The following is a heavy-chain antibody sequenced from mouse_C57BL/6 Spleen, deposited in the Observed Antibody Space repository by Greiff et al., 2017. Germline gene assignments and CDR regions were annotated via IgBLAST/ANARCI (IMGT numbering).Heavy chain of an antibody. J-gene: IGHJ4*01. CDR2: IDPANGNT. CDR3: ARYYYGYDGGYYYAMDY. D-gene: IGHD2-2*01. Sequence: EVQLQESVAELVRPGASVKLSCTASGFNIKNTYMHWVKQRPEQGLEWIGRIDPANGNTKYAPKFQGKATMTADTSSNTAYLQLSSLTSEDTAIYYCARYYYGYDGGYYYAMDYWGQGASVTVSS. V-gene: IGHV14-3*01. CDR1: GFNIKNTY.